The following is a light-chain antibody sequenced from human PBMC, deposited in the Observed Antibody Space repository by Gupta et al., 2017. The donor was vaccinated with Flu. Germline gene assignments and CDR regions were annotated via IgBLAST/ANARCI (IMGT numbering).Light chain of an antibody. CDR2: TTS. J-gene: IGKJ1*01. CDR3: QQNSITPRT. V-gene: IGKV1-39*01. Sequence: DIQMTQSPSSLSASVGDRVTITCRPSQRISNYLNWYQQKPGKAPKLLIYTTSSLQSGVPSRFSGSGSGTDFTLTISDLQPDDFATYYCQQNSITPRTFGQGTKVEVK. CDR1: QRISNY.